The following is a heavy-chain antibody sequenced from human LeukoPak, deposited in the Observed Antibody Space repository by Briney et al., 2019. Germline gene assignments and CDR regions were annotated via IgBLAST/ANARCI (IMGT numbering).Heavy chain of an antibody. CDR2: INAGNGNT. CDR3: AREKDYGDYYFDY. V-gene: IGHV1-3*01. Sequence: ASVKVSCKASGYTFTSYAMHWVRQAPGQRLEWMGWINAGNGNTKYSRKFQGRVTITRDTSASTAYMELSSLRSEDTAVYYCAREKDYGDYYFDYWGQGTLVTVSS. D-gene: IGHD4-17*01. J-gene: IGHJ4*02. CDR1: GYTFTSYA.